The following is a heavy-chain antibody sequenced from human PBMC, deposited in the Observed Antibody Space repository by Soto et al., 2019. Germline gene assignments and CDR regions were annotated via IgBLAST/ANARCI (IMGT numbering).Heavy chain of an antibody. CDR3: ARELNNWVAAAGTLVY. V-gene: IGHV1-18*01. CDR2: ISAYNGNT. Sequence: ASVKVSCKASGYTFTSYGISWVRQAPGQGLEWMGWISAYNGNTNYAQKLQGRVTMTTDTSTGTAYMELRSLRSDDTAVYYCARELNNWVAAAGTLVYWGQGTLVTVSS. J-gene: IGHJ4*02. CDR1: GYTFTSYG. D-gene: IGHD6-13*01.